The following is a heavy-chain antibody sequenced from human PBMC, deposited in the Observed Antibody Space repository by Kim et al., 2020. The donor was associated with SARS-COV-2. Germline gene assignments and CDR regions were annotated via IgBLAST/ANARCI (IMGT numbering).Heavy chain of an antibody. CDR2: IKQDGSEK. D-gene: IGHD3-22*01. Sequence: GGSLRLSCAASGFTFSRYWMSWVRQAPGKGLEWVANIKQDGSEKYYVDSVKGRFTISRDNAKNSLYLQMNSLRAEDTAVYYCARERGSGSSDYWGQGTLVTVSS. V-gene: IGHV3-7*01. CDR3: ARERGSGSSDY. CDR1: GFTFSRYW. J-gene: IGHJ4*02.